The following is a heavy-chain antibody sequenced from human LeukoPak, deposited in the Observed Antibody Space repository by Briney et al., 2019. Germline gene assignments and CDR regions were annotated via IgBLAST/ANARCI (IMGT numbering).Heavy chain of an antibody. CDR2: IYYSGSS. Sequence: SETLSLTCTVSGGSISSYYWSWIRQHPGKGLEWIGYIYYSGSSYYNPSLRSRVTISVDTSKNHFSLKLSSVTAADTAVYYCARNRDGYNSFDYWGQGTLVTVPS. CDR1: GGSISSYY. CDR3: ARNRDGYNSFDY. V-gene: IGHV4-59*06. J-gene: IGHJ4*02. D-gene: IGHD5-24*01.